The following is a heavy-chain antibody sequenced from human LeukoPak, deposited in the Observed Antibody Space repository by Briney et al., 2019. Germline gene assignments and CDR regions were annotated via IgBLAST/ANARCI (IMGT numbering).Heavy chain of an antibody. J-gene: IGHJ3*02. CDR3: ARDPNGDYIGAFDN. CDR2: ITASDYTT. V-gene: IGHV3-23*01. CDR1: GFIFRGYA. Sequence: TGGSLRLSCAASGFIFRGYAMTWVRQAPGKGLEWVSSITASDYTTYADSVKGRFTISRDNSKNTLYLQMDSLRGDDTALYHCARDPNGDYIGAFDNWGQGTMVTVSS. D-gene: IGHD4-17*01.